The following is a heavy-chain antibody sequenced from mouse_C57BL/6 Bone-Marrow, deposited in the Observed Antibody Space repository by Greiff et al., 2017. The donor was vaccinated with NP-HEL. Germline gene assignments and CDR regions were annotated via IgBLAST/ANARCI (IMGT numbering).Heavy chain of an antibody. V-gene: IGHV5-4*01. J-gene: IGHJ2*01. CDR3: AREGDYEMD. Sequence: EVQGVESGGGLVKPGGSLKLSCAASGFTFSSYAMSWVRQTPEKRLEWVATISDGGSYTYYPDNVKGRFTISRDNAKNNLYLQMSHLKSEDTAMYYCAREGDYEMDWGQGTTLTVSS. D-gene: IGHD2-4*01. CDR1: GFTFSSYA. CDR2: ISDGGSYT.